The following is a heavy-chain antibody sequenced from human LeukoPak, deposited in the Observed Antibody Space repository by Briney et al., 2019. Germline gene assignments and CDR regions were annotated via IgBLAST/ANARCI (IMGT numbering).Heavy chain of an antibody. CDR2: INPNSGGT. CDR1: GYTFTGYY. Sequence: GASVKVSCKASGYTFTGYYIHWVRQAPGQGLEWMGWINPNSGGTNYAQKFQGRVTMTRDTSISTAYMELSRLRSDDTAVYYCARDLGLFYYDSSGYPDYWGQGTLVTVSS. J-gene: IGHJ4*02. V-gene: IGHV1-2*02. D-gene: IGHD3-22*01. CDR3: ARDLGLFYYDSSGYPDY.